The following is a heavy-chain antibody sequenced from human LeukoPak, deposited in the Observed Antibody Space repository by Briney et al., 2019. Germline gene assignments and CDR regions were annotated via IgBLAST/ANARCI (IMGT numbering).Heavy chain of an antibody. J-gene: IGHJ4*02. V-gene: IGHV4-59*01. D-gene: IGHD3-9*01. CDR3: ARSPMYYDFLTGYSPQNFDY. Sequence: SETLSLTCTVSGDSISAYYWSWIRQPPGKGLEWIGYIHYSGSTSYNPSLKSRVTISVDPSKNLFSLRLNSVTAADTAVYYCARSPMYYDFLTGYSPQNFDYWGQGTLVTVSS. CDR1: GDSISAYY. CDR2: IHYSGST.